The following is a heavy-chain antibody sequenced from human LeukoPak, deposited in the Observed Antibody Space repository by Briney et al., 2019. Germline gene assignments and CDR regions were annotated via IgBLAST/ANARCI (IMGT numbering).Heavy chain of an antibody. V-gene: IGHV4-34*01. CDR3: ARLRRAYYYDSSGSYPDY. J-gene: IGHJ4*02. CDR1: GFTFSDYY. Sequence: GSLTLSCAASGFTFSDYYMSWLRQPPGKGLEWIGEINHSGSTNYNPSLKSRVTISVDTSKNQFSLKLSSVTAADTAVYYCARLRRAYYYDSSGSYPDYWGQGTLVTVSS. D-gene: IGHD3-22*01. CDR2: INHSGST.